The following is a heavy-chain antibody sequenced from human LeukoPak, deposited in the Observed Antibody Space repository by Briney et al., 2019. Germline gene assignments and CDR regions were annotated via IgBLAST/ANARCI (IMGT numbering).Heavy chain of an antibody. Sequence: PGGSLRLSCAVSGFNVNGIFMTWFRQAPGKGLEWVSVIYVDGTTLHSDSVRGRFTVTRDDSGNTLYLQLNSLRAEDTAVYYCAKEGRRPNTDRFGIDYWGQGTLVTVTS. V-gene: IGHV3-66*01. J-gene: IGHJ4*02. D-gene: IGHD3-16*01. CDR3: AKEGRRPNTDRFGIDY. CDR2: IYVDGTT. CDR1: GFNVNGIF.